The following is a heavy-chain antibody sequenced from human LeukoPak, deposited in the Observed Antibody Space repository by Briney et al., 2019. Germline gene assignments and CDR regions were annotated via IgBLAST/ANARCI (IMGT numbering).Heavy chain of an antibody. D-gene: IGHD1-1*01. V-gene: IGHV4-39*07. CDR2: IYYSGST. J-gene: IGHJ6*02. CDR1: GGSISSSSYY. Sequence: SETLSLTFTVSGGSISSSSYYWGWTRQPPGKGLEWIGSIYYSGSTYYNPSLKSRVTISVDTSKNQFSLKLSSVTAADTAVYYCAGTPSLNDVLGYYHYGMDVWGQGTTVTVSS. CDR3: AGTPSLNDVLGYYHYGMDV.